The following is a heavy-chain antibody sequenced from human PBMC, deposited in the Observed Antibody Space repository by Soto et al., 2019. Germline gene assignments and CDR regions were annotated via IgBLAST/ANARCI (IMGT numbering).Heavy chain of an antibody. V-gene: IGHV1-18*01. CDR1: GGTFSSYA. CDR3: ARDLKCSSTSCRNWFDP. J-gene: IGHJ5*02. D-gene: IGHD2-2*01. CDR2: IIPNNGNT. Sequence: ASVKVSCKASGGTFSSYAISWVRQAPGQGLEWMGGIIPNNGNTNYAQKLQGRVTMTTDTSTSTAYMKLRSLRSDDTAVYYCARDLKCSSTSCRNWFDPWGQGTLVTVSS.